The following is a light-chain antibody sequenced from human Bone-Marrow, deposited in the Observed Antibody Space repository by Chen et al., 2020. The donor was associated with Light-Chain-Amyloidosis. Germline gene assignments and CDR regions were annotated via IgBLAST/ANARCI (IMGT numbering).Light chain of an antibody. Sequence: SYELTQPPSVSVSPGQTAGITCSGDALAKQYAYWFQQRPGQAPILLIYQDSERPSGIPERFSGSSSGTTVTLTITGVQAEDEADYFCQSADISNVVFGGGTKLTVL. CDR3: QSADISNVV. V-gene: IGLV3-25*03. J-gene: IGLJ2*01. CDR1: ALAKQY. CDR2: QDS.